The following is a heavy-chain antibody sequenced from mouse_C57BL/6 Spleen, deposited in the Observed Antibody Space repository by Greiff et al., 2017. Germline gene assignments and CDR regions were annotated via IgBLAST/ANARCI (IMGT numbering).Heavy chain of an antibody. CDR2: IYPGDGDT. V-gene: IGHV1-82*01. CDR1: GYAFSSSW. D-gene: IGHD1-2*01. J-gene: IGHJ4*01. CDR3: ARWGIYDGAFYAMGY. Sequence: VQLQQSGPELVKPGASVKISCKASGYAFSSSWMNWVKQRPGKGLEWIGRIYPGDGDTNYNGKFKGKATLTADKSSSTACMQLSSLTSEDSAVYFCARWGIYDGAFYAMGYWGQGASVTVSS.